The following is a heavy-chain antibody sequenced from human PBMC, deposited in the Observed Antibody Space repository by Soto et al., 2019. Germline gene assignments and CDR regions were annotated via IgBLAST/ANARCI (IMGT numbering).Heavy chain of an antibody. Sequence: EVQLLESGGGLVQPGGSLRLSCAASGFTFSSYAMSWVRQAPGKGLEWVSAISGSGGSTYYADSVKGRFTISRDNSKNRLYLQMNCLRAEDTAVYYCAKDLSIMITFGGVILDSWGQGTLVTVSS. CDR2: ISGSGGST. CDR3: AKDLSIMITFGGVILDS. J-gene: IGHJ4*02. D-gene: IGHD3-16*01. CDR1: GFTFSSYA. V-gene: IGHV3-23*01.